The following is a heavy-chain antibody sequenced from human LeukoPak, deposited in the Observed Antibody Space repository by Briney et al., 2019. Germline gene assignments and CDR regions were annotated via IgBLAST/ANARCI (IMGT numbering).Heavy chain of an antibody. CDR1: GASITSNW. Sequence: SETLSLTCAVSGASITSNWWSWVRQSPGKGLEWIGEIHHSASPNYNTSLRSRVTLSLDKSQNQFSLKVTSVTAADTAVYYCARHIGILGKWGFDYWGQGTLVTVSS. J-gene: IGHJ4*02. CDR2: IHHSASP. CDR3: ARHIGILGKWGFDY. V-gene: IGHV4-4*02. D-gene: IGHD2/OR15-2a*01.